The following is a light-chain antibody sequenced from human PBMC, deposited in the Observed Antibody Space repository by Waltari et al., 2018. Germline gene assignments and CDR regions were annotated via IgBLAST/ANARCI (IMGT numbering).Light chain of an antibody. CDR2: TLS. Sequence: DIVLTQSPLSLPVTHGEPASISCASSQSLLNSDDGFTYLDWFLQKPGKSPRLLIYTLSYRASGVPDRFIGTGSGSNFSLKISRVEAEDVGIYYCMQRLEFPYTFGQGTRL. CDR1: QSLLNSDDGFTY. V-gene: IGKV2-40*01. J-gene: IGKJ2*01. CDR3: MQRLEFPYT.